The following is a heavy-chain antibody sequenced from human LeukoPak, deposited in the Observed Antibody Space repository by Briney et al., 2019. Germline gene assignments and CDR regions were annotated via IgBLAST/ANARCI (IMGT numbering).Heavy chain of an antibody. J-gene: IGHJ6*02. CDR2: IYCSGST. CDR3: AREHCSSTSCYTGYYYYGMDV. Sequence: SSETLCLTCTVSGGSISSSSYYWGWIRQPPGKGLEWIGSIYCSGSTYYNPSLKSRATISVDTSKNQSSLKLSSVPAADTAVYYCAREHCSSTSCYTGYYYYGMDVWGQGTTVTVSS. D-gene: IGHD2-2*02. V-gene: IGHV4-39*02. CDR1: GGSISSSSYY.